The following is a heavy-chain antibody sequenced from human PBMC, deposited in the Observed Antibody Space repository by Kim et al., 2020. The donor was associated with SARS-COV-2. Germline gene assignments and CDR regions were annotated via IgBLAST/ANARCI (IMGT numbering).Heavy chain of an antibody. D-gene: IGHD2-15*01. V-gene: IGHV3-21*01. Sequence: ADSRKGRFTISRDNAKNSLFLQMNSLRAEDTAVYYCATTYCSGGSCYLDYWGQGTLVTVSS. CDR3: ATTYCSGGSCYLDY. J-gene: IGHJ4*02.